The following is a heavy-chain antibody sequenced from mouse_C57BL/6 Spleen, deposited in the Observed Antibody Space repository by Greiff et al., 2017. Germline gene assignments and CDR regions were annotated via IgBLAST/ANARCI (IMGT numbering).Heavy chain of an antibody. CDR3: ARERVITTVVARWYFDV. Sequence: EVKLVESGGGLVKPGGSLKLSCAASGFTFSSYAMSWVRQTPEKRLEWVATISDGGSYTYYPDNVKGRFTISRDNAKNNLYLQMSHLKSEDTAMYYCARERVITTVVARWYFDVWGTGTTVTVSS. CDR2: ISDGGSYT. V-gene: IGHV5-4*01. D-gene: IGHD1-1*01. J-gene: IGHJ1*03. CDR1: GFTFSSYA.